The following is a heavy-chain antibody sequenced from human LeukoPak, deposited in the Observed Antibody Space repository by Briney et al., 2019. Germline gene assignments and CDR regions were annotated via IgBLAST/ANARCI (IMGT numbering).Heavy chain of an antibody. D-gene: IGHD2-15*01. V-gene: IGHV4-59*08. Sequence: SETLSLTCTVSGGSISSYYWSWIRQPPGKGLEWIGYIYYSGSTNYNPSLKSRVTISVDTSKNQFSLKLSSVTAADTAVYYCARLSPPPTPWYWFDPWGQGTLVTVSS. CDR2: IYYSGST. J-gene: IGHJ5*02. CDR3: ARLSPPPTPWYWFDP. CDR1: GGSISSYY.